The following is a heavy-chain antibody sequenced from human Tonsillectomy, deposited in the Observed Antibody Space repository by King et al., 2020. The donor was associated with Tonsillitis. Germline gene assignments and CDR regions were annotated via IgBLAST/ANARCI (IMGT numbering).Heavy chain of an antibody. CDR1: GGSFSGYY. CDR3: ASGTDDAYCGGDCYPYFDS. CDR2: LSYSGSA. Sequence: VQLQESGPGLVKPSETLSLTCTVSGGSFSGYYWSWIRQPPGKGLECIGYLSYSGSANYNPSLESRVTISLDTSENQFSLKLSPLTAADTAVYYCASGTDDAYCGGDCYPYFDSWGQGTLVTVSS. J-gene: IGHJ4*02. D-gene: IGHD2-21*02. V-gene: IGHV4-59*01.